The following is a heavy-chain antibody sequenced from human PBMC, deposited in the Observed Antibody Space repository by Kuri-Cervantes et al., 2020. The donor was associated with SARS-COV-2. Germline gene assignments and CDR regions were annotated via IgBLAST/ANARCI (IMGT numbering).Heavy chain of an antibody. D-gene: IGHD3-3*01. CDR3: ARGARITILGVLIGERENPFFDP. V-gene: IGHV1-2*04. CDR2: INPNSGGT. Sequence: ASVKVSCKASGYTFTGYYMHWVRQAPGERLEWMGWINPNSGGTKYAQKFEGWVTLTRDTSIATAYMEVSRLRSDDTAVYYCARGARITILGVLIGERENPFFDPWGQGTQVTVSS. J-gene: IGHJ5*02. CDR1: GYTFTGYY.